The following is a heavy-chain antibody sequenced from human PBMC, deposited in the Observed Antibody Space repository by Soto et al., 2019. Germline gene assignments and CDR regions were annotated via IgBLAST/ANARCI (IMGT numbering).Heavy chain of an antibody. CDR3: ATRVGSVGVLDY. CDR2: INPSGSST. CDR1: GYTFTNDF. J-gene: IGHJ4*02. Sequence: ASVKVSCKASGYTFTNDFMHWVRQAPGQGLEWMGIINPSGSSTTYAQKFQCRVTMTRDTSTSTLYMELRSLRSEDTAVYYCATRVGSVGVLDYWGLGTLVTVSS. V-gene: IGHV1-46*01. D-gene: IGHD1-26*01.